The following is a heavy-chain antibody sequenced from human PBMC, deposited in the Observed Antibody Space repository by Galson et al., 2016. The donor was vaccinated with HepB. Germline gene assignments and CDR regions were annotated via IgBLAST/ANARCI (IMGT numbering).Heavy chain of an antibody. CDR3: AKWAHQSHRGPHGMDV. CDR1: GFTFTNYG. CDR2: IWYDGSNE. J-gene: IGHJ6*02. Sequence: SLRLSCAASGFTFTNYGMHWVRQPPGRGLQWVAAIWYDGSNEFYADAVKGRFTISRDNSKNTLYVQLNNLRAEDTAVYYCAKWAHQSHRGPHGMDVWGQGTAVTVSS. V-gene: IGHV3-33*06. D-gene: IGHD1-14*01.